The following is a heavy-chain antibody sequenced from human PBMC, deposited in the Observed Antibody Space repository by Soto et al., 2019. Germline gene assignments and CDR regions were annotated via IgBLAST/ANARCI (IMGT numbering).Heavy chain of an antibody. CDR2: IFPKFGTT. CDR3: EAEMTFGKLSVV. Sequence: QVQLVQSGAEVKKPGSSVKVSCKASGDTDTNYVISWVRQAPGQGREWMGGIFPKFGTTYSAQKLQDRLTITADESTSTVHMQLSSLRLDDTAVYYCEAEMTFGKLSVVWGQGTTVTVSS. CDR1: GDTDTNYV. D-gene: IGHD3-16*02. V-gene: IGHV1-69*01. J-gene: IGHJ6*02.